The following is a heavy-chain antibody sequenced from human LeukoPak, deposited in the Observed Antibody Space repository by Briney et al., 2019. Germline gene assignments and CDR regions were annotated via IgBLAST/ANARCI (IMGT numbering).Heavy chain of an antibody. Sequence: GGSLRLSCAASGFTFSSYWMHWVRQAPGKGLVWVSRINSGGSSTSYEDSVKGRFTISRDNAKNTLYLQMNSLRAEGTAVYYCAREGTYCGGDCYSPYYYYYYMDVWGKGTTVTVSS. J-gene: IGHJ6*03. D-gene: IGHD2-21*02. CDR1: GFTFSSYW. V-gene: IGHV3-74*01. CDR3: AREGTYCGGDCYSPYYYYYYMDV. CDR2: INSGGSST.